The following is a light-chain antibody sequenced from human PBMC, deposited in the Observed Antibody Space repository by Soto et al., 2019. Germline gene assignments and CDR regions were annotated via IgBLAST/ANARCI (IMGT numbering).Light chain of an antibody. V-gene: IGLV2-8*01. CDR3: SSYTGSDNLV. CDR2: DVT. CDR1: SSDVGAYNY. Sequence: QSALTQPPSASGSPRQSVTISCTGTSSDVGAYNYVSWYQQHPGKAPKLMIYDVTTRPSGVPDRFSGSKSGNTASLTVSGLQAEDEADYFCSSYTGSDNLVFGGGTNLTVL. J-gene: IGLJ3*02.